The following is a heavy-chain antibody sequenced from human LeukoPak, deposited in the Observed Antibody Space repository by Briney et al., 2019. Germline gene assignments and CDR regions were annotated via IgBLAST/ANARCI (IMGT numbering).Heavy chain of an antibody. D-gene: IGHD2-8*01. V-gene: IGHV3-48*04. CDR2: ISPGGTTI. CDR3: ARVRGPTVRTMYFDY. CDR1: GFTSSSHG. Sequence: PGGSLRLSCAGSGFTSSSHGMIWVRQTPGKGLEWLSYISPGGTTINSADSVKDRFITSRDNGKSSLFLQTNSLRAEDTAVYYCARVRGPTVRTMYFDYWGQGTLVTVSS. J-gene: IGHJ4*02.